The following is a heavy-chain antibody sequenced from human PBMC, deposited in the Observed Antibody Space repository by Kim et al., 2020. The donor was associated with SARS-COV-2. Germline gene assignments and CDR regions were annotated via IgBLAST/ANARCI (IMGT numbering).Heavy chain of an antibody. D-gene: IGHD2-15*01. Sequence: GGSLRLSCAASGFTFSSYWMHWVRQAPGKGLVWVSRINGDGGSTVYADSVKGRFTISRDNAKNTVYLQMNSLRAEDTAVYYCVRAGCGYCSGGRCNSGGYFDCWGQRTLVNVSS. CDR1: GFTFSSYW. V-gene: IGHV3-74*01. CDR2: INGDGGST. CDR3: VRAGCGYCSGGRCNSGGYFDC. J-gene: IGHJ4*02.